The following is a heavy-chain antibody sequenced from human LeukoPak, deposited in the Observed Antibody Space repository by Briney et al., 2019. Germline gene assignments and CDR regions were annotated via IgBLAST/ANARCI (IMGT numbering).Heavy chain of an antibody. CDR2: IRQDGSNK. V-gene: IGHV3-30*02. J-gene: IGHJ4*02. D-gene: IGHD2-2*01. Sequence: GGSLRLSCVASGFTFSSYGMHWVRQAPGKGLEWVAFIRQDGSNKYYADSVKGRFTISRDNSKNTLYLQMHSLRAEDTAVYYCAKDMVPDLGYCNSTSCYSLDSWGQGTLVTVSS. CDR1: GFTFSSYG. CDR3: AKDMVPDLGYCNSTSCYSLDS.